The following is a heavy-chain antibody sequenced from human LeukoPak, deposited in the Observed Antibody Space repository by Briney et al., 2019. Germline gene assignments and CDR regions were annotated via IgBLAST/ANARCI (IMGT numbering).Heavy chain of an antibody. CDR1: GFTFSGYA. CDR2: ISGSGGST. CDR3: AKDRRITMVRGVIRYDAFDI. Sequence: RTGGSLRLSCAASGFTFSGYAMSWVRQAPGKGLEWVSAISGSGGSTYYADSVKGRFTISRDNSKNTLYLQMNSLRAEDTAVYYCAKDRRITMVRGVIRYDAFDIWGQGTMVTVSS. J-gene: IGHJ3*02. V-gene: IGHV3-23*01. D-gene: IGHD3-10*01.